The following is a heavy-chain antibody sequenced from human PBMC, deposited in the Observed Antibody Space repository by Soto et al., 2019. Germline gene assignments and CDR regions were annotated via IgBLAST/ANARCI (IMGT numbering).Heavy chain of an antibody. CDR2: INHSGST. D-gene: IGHD1-26*01. V-gene: IGHV4-34*01. CDR3: ARLVVGATRYGMDV. J-gene: IGHJ6*02. Sequence: SETLSLTCAVYGGSFSGDYWTWIRQPPGKGLEWIGEINHSGSTYYNPSLKSRVTISVDTSKNQFSLKLSSVTAADTAVYYCARLVVGATRYGMDVWGQGTTVTVSS. CDR1: GGSFSGDY.